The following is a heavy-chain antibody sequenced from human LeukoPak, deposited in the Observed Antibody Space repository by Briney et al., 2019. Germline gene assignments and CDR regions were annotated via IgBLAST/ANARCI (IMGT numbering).Heavy chain of an antibody. V-gene: IGHV3-21*01. CDR3: AMGSRWLQPVF. CDR1: GFIFSGYS. Sequence: PGGSLRLSCAASGFIFSGYSMNWVRQAPGKGLEWVSSISSSSSYIYYADSVKGRFTISRDNAKNSLYLQMNSLRAEDTAVYYCAMGSRWLQPVFGGQGTLVTVSS. D-gene: IGHD5-24*01. CDR2: ISSSSSYI. J-gene: IGHJ4*02.